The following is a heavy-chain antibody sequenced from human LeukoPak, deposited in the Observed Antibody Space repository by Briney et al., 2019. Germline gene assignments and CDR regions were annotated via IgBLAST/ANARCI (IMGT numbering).Heavy chain of an antibody. D-gene: IGHD4-23*01. CDR1: GFSISSGSY. Sequence: SETLSLTCAVSGFSISSGSYWGWIRQPPGKGLEWIGSIYHSGSTYYNPSLKSRVTISVDTSKNQFSLKLSSVTAADTAVYYCAREDYGGNSNYFDYWGQGTLVTVSS. CDR3: AREDYGGNSNYFDY. J-gene: IGHJ4*02. CDR2: IYHSGST. V-gene: IGHV4-38-2*02.